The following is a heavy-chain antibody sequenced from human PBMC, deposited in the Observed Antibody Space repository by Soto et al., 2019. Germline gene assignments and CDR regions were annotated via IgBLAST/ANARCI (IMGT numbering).Heavy chain of an antibody. CDR1: GYTFTSYG. CDR2: ISAYNGNT. V-gene: IGHV1-18*04. CDR3: AREAPNYYDSSGHGWFDP. Sequence: SVKVSCKASGYTFTSYGISWVRQAPGQGLEWMGWISAYNGNTNYAQKLQGRVTMTTDTSTSTAYMELRSLRSDDTAVYYCAREAPNYYDSSGHGWFDPWGQGTLVTVSS. J-gene: IGHJ5*02. D-gene: IGHD3-22*01.